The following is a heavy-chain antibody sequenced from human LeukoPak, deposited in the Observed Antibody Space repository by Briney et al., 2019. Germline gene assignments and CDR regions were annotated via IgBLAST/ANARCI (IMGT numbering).Heavy chain of an antibody. CDR3: ARDFMYNTLCTGC. CDR2: INIDGSST. Sequence: PGGSLRLSCAASRFTFSTYWMHWVRQAPGKGLMWVSRINIDGSSTNYADSVKGRFTISRDNAKNTLYLQMNSLRAEDTAVYYCARDFMYNTLCTGCWGQGTLVTVSS. CDR1: RFTFSTYW. D-gene: IGHD1-14*01. V-gene: IGHV3-74*01. J-gene: IGHJ4*02.